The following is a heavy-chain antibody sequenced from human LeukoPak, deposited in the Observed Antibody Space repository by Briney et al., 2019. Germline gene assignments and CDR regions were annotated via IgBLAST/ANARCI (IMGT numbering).Heavy chain of an antibody. CDR2: ISSNGGST. J-gene: IGHJ4*02. Sequence: GGSLKLSCSASGFTFSSYAMHWVRQAPGEGLEYVSAISSNGGSTYYADSVKGRFTISRDNSKNTLYLQMSSLRAEDTAVYYCVRQYCSGGSCYVRKNYFDYWGQGTLVTVSS. V-gene: IGHV3-64D*09. D-gene: IGHD2-15*01. CDR1: GFTFSSYA. CDR3: VRQYCSGGSCYVRKNYFDY.